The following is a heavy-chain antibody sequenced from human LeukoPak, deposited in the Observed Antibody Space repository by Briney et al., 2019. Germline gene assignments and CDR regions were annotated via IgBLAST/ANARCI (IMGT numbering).Heavy chain of an antibody. J-gene: IGHJ3*02. CDR1: GGSISSGSYY. CDR2: IYTSGST. D-gene: IGHD2-2*01. Sequence: KSSETLSLTCTVSGGSISSGSYYWSWIRQPAGKGLEWIGRIYTSGSTNYNPSLKSRATISVDTSKNQFSLKLSSVTAADTAVYYCARVGLGYCSSTSCPRHTFDIWGQGTMVTVSS. V-gene: IGHV4-61*02. CDR3: ARVGLGYCSSTSCPRHTFDI.